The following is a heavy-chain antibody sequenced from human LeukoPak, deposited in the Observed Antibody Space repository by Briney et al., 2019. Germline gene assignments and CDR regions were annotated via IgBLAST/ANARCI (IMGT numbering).Heavy chain of an antibody. Sequence: GGSLRLSCAASGFTFSSYGMHWVRQAPGKGLEWVAVISYDGSNKYYADSVKGRFTISRDNSKNTLYLQMNSLRAEDTAVYYCAKEKGHYYGSGSYVFDYWGQGTLVTVSS. V-gene: IGHV3-30*18. CDR3: AKEKGHYYGSGSYVFDY. D-gene: IGHD3-10*01. J-gene: IGHJ4*02. CDR2: ISYDGSNK. CDR1: GFTFSSYG.